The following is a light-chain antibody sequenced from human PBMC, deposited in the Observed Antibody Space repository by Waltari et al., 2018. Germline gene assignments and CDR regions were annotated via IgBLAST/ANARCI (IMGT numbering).Light chain of an antibody. Sequence: EIVMTQSPATLSVSPGDRVTLSCRASRCFSSHLAWYQQKPGQAPRLLISGTSTMATGIPARFSGSGSGTEFTLTSSSLQSEDFAGDYWQQYNNRPYTSGQGTKLEI. CDR1: RCFSSH. J-gene: IGKJ2*01. CDR2: GTS. V-gene: IGKV3-15*01. CDR3: QQYNNRPYT.